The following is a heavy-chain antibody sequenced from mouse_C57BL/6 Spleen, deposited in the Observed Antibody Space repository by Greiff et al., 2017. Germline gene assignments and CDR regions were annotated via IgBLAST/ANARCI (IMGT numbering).Heavy chain of an antibody. V-gene: IGHV1-42*01. D-gene: IGHD5-1*01. CDR1: GYSFTGYY. J-gene: IGHJ2*01. CDR3: ASPYLDY. CDR2: INPSTGGT. Sequence: EVQLQQSGPELVKPGASVKISCKASGYSFTGYYMNWVKQSPEKSLEWIGEINPSTGGTTYNQKFKAKATLTVDKSSSTAYMQLKSLTSEDSAVYYCASPYLDYWGQGTTLTVSS.